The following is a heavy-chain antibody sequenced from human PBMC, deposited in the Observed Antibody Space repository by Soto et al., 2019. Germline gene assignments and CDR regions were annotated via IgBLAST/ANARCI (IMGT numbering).Heavy chain of an antibody. D-gene: IGHD6-13*01. J-gene: IGHJ6*02. V-gene: IGHV3-33*01. CDR3: ARDRQQLAPYGMDV. Sequence: PGGSLRLSCAASGFTFSYFGMHWVRQAPGKGLEWVAAIWYDGSNNFHADSVNGRFTISRDNSKNTLYLQMNSLRVEDTAVYYCARDRQQLAPYGMDVWGQGTTVTVSS. CDR2: IWYDGSNN. CDR1: GFTFSYFG.